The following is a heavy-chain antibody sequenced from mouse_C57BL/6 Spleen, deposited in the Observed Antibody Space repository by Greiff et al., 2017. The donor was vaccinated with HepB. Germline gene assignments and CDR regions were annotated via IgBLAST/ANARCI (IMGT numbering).Heavy chain of an antibody. J-gene: IGHJ4*01. CDR1: GYTFTSYW. CDR2: IYPSDSET. Sequence: QVQLQQPGAELVRPGSSVKLSCKASGYTFTSYWMDWVKQRPGQGLEWIGNIYPSDSETHYNQKFKDKATLTVDKSSSTAYMQLSSLTSEDSAVYYCARYDYDGGYAMDYWGQGTSVTVSS. D-gene: IGHD2-4*01. CDR3: ARYDYDGGYAMDY. V-gene: IGHV1-61*01.